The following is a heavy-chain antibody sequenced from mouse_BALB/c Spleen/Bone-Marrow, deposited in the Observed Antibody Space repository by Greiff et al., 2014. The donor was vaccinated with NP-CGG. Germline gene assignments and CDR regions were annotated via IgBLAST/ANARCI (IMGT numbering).Heavy chain of an antibody. CDR2: IHPNSGNT. Sequence: LQESGPVLVRPGASVKLSCKASGYTFTSSWMHWAKQRPGQGLEWIGEIHPNSGNTNYNEKFKGEATLTVDTSSSTAYVDLSSLTSEDSAVYYCARSGFDYWGQGTTLTVSS. V-gene: IGHV1S130*01. D-gene: IGHD4-1*01. J-gene: IGHJ2*01. CDR1: GYTFTSSW. CDR3: ARSGFDY.